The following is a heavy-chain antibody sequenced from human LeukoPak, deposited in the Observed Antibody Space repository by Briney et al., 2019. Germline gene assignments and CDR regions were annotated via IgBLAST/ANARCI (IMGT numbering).Heavy chain of an antibody. CDR1: GGSFSGYY. J-gene: IGHJ6*02. CDR3: ARGSDYSNYYYYGMDV. Sequence: SETLSLTCAVYGGSFSGYYWSWIRQPPGKGLEWIGEINHSGSTNYNPSLKSRATISVDTSKNQFSLKLSSVTAADTAVYYCARGSDYSNYYYYGMDVWGQGTTVTVSS. CDR2: INHSGST. D-gene: IGHD4-11*01. V-gene: IGHV4-34*01.